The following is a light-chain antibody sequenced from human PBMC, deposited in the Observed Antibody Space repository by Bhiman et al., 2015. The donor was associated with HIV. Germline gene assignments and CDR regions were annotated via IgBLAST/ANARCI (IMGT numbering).Light chain of an antibody. Sequence: QSALTQPRSVSGSPGQSVTISCTGTSSDVGGYNYVSWYQQHPGKAPKLMIYDVTKRPSGVPDRFSGSKSGNTASLTISGLQAEDEADYFCCSYAGNWGIFGGGTKLTVL. CDR3: CSYAGNWGI. CDR2: DVT. V-gene: IGLV2-11*01. J-gene: IGLJ2*01. CDR1: SSDVGGYNY.